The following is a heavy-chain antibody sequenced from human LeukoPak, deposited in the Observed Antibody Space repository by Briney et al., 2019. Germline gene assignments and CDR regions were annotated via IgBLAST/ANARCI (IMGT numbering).Heavy chain of an antibody. V-gene: IGHV3-7*03. D-gene: IGHD6-6*01. Sequence: GGSLRLSCAASGFTFSSYWMSWVRQAPGKGLEWVANIKQDGSEKYYVDSVKGRFTISRDNAKNSLYLQMNSLRAEDTAVYYCARVVGIAARRGAWFDPWGQGTLVTVSS. CDR3: ARVVGIAARRGAWFDP. J-gene: IGHJ5*02. CDR2: IKQDGSEK. CDR1: GFTFSSYW.